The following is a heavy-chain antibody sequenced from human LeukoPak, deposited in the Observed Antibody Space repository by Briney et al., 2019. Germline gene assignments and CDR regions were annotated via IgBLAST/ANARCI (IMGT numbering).Heavy chain of an antibody. CDR3: ARDSGYYYERCCDPFDI. J-gene: IGHJ3*02. Sequence: GGSLRLSCAASGFTFSSYSMNWVRQAPGKGLEWVSSISSSSSYIYYADSVKGRFTISRDNAKNSLYLQMNSLRAEDTAVYYCARDSGYYYERCCDPFDIWGQGTMVTVSS. CDR2: ISSSSSYI. CDR1: GFTFSSYS. V-gene: IGHV3-21*01. D-gene: IGHD3-22*01.